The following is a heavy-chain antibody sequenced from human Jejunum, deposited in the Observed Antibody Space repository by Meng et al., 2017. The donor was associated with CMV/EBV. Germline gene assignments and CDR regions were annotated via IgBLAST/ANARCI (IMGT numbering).Heavy chain of an antibody. Sequence: GLTFGSYWMAWVRQAPGKGLEWVASMKEDGSEIHYLDSVKGRFTISRDNAKNSLYLQMNTLRVEDTALYYCARGEYELLFGAFDVWGQGTMVTVSS. CDR1: GLTFGSYW. CDR2: MKEDGSEI. V-gene: IGHV3-7*01. J-gene: IGHJ3*01. D-gene: IGHD3-10*01. CDR3: ARGEYELLFGAFDV.